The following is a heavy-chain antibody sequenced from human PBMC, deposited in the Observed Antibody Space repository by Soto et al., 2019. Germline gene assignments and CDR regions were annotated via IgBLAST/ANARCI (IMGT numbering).Heavy chain of an antibody. J-gene: IGHJ4*02. D-gene: IGHD3-10*01. CDR1: GGTFSSYT. CDR3: ASTTHPMVRGVIIPPSDY. Sequence: QVQLVQSGAEVKKPGSSVKVSCKASGGTFSSYTISWVRQAPGQGLEWMGRIIPILGIANYAQKFQGRVTITADKSTSTAYMELSSLRSEDTAVYYCASTTHPMVRGVIIPPSDYWGQGTLVTVSS. CDR2: IIPILGIA. V-gene: IGHV1-69*02.